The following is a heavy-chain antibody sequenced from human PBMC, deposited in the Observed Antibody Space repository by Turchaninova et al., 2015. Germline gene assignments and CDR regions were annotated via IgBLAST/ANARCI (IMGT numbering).Heavy chain of an antibody. J-gene: IGHJ5*02. V-gene: IGHV3-30*04. D-gene: IGHD2-21*02. CDR1: GFTFSSYA. CDR2: ISYVGKNK. Sequence: QVQLLESGGGVVQPGRSLRLSCAAYGFTFSSYAMLGVRERPGKGLGGVAFISYVGKNKYYAAAVKGRFTIARDNSKNTLYLQMNSLRAEDTAVYYCAWGDFLNWFDPWGQGTQVTVSS. CDR3: AWGDFLNWFDP.